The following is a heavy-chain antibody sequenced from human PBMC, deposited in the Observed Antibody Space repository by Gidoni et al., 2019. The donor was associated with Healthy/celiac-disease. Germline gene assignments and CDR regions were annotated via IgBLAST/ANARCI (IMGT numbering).Heavy chain of an antibody. J-gene: IGHJ6*02. Sequence: QMQLVQSGPEVKKPGTSVKVSCKASGFTLTTSAMQWVRQARGQRLEWIGWIVVGSGNSNYAQKFQERVTITRDMSTSTGYMELSSLRSEDTAVYYCAAGFDGYSILYYYGMDVWGQGTTVTVSS. V-gene: IGHV1-58*02. D-gene: IGHD6-13*01. CDR3: AAGFDGYSILYYYGMDV. CDR2: IVVGSGNS. CDR1: GFTLTTSA.